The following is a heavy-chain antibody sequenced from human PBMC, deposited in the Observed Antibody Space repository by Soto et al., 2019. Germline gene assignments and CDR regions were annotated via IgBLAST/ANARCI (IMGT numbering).Heavy chain of an antibody. V-gene: IGHV4-59*08. Sequence: PGKGLEWIGDIYHSGSTNYNPSLKSRVTISVDTSKNQFSLKLSSVTAADTAVYYCARRTESGYLEWFDPWGQGTLVTVSS. D-gene: IGHD3-22*01. CDR3: ARRTESGYLEWFDP. J-gene: IGHJ5*02. CDR2: IYHSGST.